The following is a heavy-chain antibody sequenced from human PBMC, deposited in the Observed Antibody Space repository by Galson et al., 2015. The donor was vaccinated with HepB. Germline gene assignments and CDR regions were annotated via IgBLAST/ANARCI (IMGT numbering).Heavy chain of an antibody. Sequence: SLRLSCAASGFTFSSYAMSWVRQAPGKGLEWVSAISGSGGSTYYADSVKGRFTISRDNSKNTPYLQMNSLRAEDTAVYYCAKVRRWELLPFDYWGQGTLVTVSS. CDR3: AKVRRWELLPFDY. D-gene: IGHD1-26*01. CDR2: ISGSGGST. J-gene: IGHJ4*02. CDR1: GFTFSSYA. V-gene: IGHV3-23*01.